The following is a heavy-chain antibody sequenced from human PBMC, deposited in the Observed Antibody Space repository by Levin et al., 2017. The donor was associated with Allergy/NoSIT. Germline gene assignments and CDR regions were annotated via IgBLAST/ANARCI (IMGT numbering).Heavy chain of an antibody. D-gene: IGHD2-2*01. CDR1: GGSVSTGSYY. Sequence: SETLSLTCTVSGGSVSTGSYYWSWIRQPPGKALEWIGHIHYSGSTKYNPSLKSRVSISVDTSKNHLSLRLTSVTAADAAVYYCARDRVVPAGNDYYYYGMDGWGQGTTVTVSS. CDR2: IHYSGST. J-gene: IGHJ6*02. V-gene: IGHV4-61*03. CDR3: ARDRVVPAGNDYYYYGMDG.